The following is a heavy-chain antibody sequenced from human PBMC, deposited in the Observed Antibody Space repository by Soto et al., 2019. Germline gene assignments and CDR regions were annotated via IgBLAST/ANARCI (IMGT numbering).Heavy chain of an antibody. CDR2: INHSGGT. CDR1: GGSFSGYY. CDR3: ARGQWELRFDL. V-gene: IGHV4-34*01. J-gene: IGHJ5*02. Sequence: QVHLQQWGAGLLKPSETLSLTCAVYGGSFSGYYWSWVRQPPGKGLEWIGEINHSGGTNYNPSLKGRVPIPGDTFKNQFSLKRNSATAADTAIYFCARGQWELRFDLWGQGTLVTVSS. D-gene: IGHD1-26*01.